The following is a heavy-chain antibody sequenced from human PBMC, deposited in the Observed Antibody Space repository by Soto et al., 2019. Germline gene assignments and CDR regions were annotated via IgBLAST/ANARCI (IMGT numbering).Heavy chain of an antibody. V-gene: IGHV3-74*01. CDR1: GFSFSSYW. CDR2: IHSDGSST. CDR3: AREGFRGYDPPDGWQAFDI. D-gene: IGHD5-12*01. J-gene: IGHJ3*02. Sequence: EVQLMESGGGLVQPGGSLRLSCAASGFSFSSYWMHWVRQAPGKGLVWVSRIHSDGSSTNYADSVKGRFTISRDNAKNTLYLQMNSLRAEDTAIYYCAREGFRGYDPPDGWQAFDIWGQGTMVTVSS.